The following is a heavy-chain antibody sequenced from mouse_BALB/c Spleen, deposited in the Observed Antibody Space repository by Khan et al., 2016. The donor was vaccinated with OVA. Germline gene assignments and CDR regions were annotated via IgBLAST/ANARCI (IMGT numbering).Heavy chain of an antibody. J-gene: IGHJ1*01. CDR2: INTYTGEP. Sequence: QIQLVQSGPEVKKPGETVKISCKASGYSFTNYGMNWVRQAPGKGLKWMDWINTYTGEPTYADDFKGRFAFSLETSASTAYLQINNLKNEDTATYFCASGGYWYFDVWGAGTTVTVSP. CDR3: ASGGYWYFDV. CDR1: GYSFTNYG. V-gene: IGHV9-3-1*01. D-gene: IGHD1-1*02.